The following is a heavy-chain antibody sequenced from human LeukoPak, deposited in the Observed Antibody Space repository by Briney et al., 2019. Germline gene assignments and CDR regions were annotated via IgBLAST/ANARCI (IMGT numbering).Heavy chain of an antibody. D-gene: IGHD6-13*01. Sequence: GGSLRLFCAASGFTFSSYAMHWVRQAPGKGLEWVAVISYDGSNKYYADSVKGRFTISRDNSKNTLYLQMNSLRAEDTAVYYCARESSSWYRAAFDIWGQGTMVTVSS. CDR3: ARESSSWYRAAFDI. J-gene: IGHJ3*02. CDR1: GFTFSSYA. V-gene: IGHV3-30-3*01. CDR2: ISYDGSNK.